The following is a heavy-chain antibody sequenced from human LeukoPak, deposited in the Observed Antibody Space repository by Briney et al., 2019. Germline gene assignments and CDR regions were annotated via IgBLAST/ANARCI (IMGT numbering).Heavy chain of an antibody. CDR2: ISSSGTTI. V-gene: IGHV3-48*03. CDR3: AKEDSSGWYAFDY. D-gene: IGHD6-19*01. CDR1: EFTCTSYK. J-gene: IGHJ4*02. Sequence: PGGSLRLSCAASEFTCTSYKMHSVRQAPGKGLDWVSYISSSGTTIYYADSLKGRFTISRDSAKKLLELQMNILRAEDTAVYYCAKEDSSGWYAFDYWGQGTLVTVSS.